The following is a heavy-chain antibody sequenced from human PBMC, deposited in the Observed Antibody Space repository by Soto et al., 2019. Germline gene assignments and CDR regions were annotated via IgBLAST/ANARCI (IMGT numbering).Heavy chain of an antibody. CDR3: ARGRGYVYGSNFYGLDV. CDR2: INHSGTT. CDR1: RGSFSSFY. J-gene: IGHJ6*02. V-gene: IGHV4-34*01. D-gene: IGHD6-25*01. Sequence: SETLSLTCGVYRGSFSSFYWSWVRQPPGGGLEWIGEINHSGTTNYNPSFQNRVTISVDKSTNNFSLKMTSVTAADAAVYYCARGRGYVYGSNFYGLDVWGQGTTVTVSS.